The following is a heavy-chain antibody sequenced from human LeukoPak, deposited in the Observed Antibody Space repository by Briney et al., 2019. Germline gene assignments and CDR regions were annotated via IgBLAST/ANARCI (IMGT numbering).Heavy chain of an antibody. J-gene: IGHJ4*02. CDR3: TTIAAAGQFDY. CDR2: IKSKTDGGTT. CDR1: GFTFSSYA. V-gene: IGHV3-15*01. Sequence: PGGSLRLSCAASGFTFSSYAMHWVRQAPGKGLEWVGRIKSKTDGGTTDYAAPVKGRFTISRDDSKNTLYLQMNSLKTEDTAVYYCTTIAAAGQFDYWGQGTLVTVSS. D-gene: IGHD6-13*01.